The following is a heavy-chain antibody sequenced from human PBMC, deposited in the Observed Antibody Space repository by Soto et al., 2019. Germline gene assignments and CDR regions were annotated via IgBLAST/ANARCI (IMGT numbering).Heavy chain of an antibody. V-gene: IGHV1-18*04. CDR2: ISGYNGNT. Sequence: GASVKVSCKASGYAFASYGISWVRQAPGQGLEYMGWISGYNGNTNYEQKFQGRVTMSRDTSKNQFSLRLTSVTAADTAVYFCAREIESYHSGGYYSYYFDSWGQGTQVTVSS. CDR3: AREIESYHSGGYYSYYFDS. CDR1: GYAFASYG. D-gene: IGHD3-22*01. J-gene: IGHJ4*02.